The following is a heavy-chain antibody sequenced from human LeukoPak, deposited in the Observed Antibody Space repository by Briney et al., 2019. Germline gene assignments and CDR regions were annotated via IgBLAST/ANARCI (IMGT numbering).Heavy chain of an antibody. V-gene: IGHV4-34*01. J-gene: IGHJ4*02. Sequence: SETLSLTCAVYGGSFSGYYWSWIRQPPGKGLEWIGEINHSGSTNYNPSLKSRVTISVDTSKNQFSLKLSSVTAADTAVYYCARIVSWNQSSENRDDYWGQGTLVTVSS. CDR1: GGSFSGYY. CDR3: ARIVSWNQSSENRDDY. D-gene: IGHD1-1*01. CDR2: INHSGST.